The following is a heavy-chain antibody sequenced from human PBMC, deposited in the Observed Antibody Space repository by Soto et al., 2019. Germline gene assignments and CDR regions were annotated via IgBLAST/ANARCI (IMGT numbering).Heavy chain of an antibody. J-gene: IGHJ4*02. Sequence: PGGSLRLSCAASGFTFSSYWMHWVRQAPGKGLVWVSRINSDGSIINYVDSVKGRFTISRDNAKNTLYLQMNSLRAEDTAVYYCARDSGAMDYFDYWGQGTLVTVSS. CDR1: GFTFSSYW. D-gene: IGHD1-26*01. V-gene: IGHV3-74*01. CDR2: INSDGSII. CDR3: ARDSGAMDYFDY.